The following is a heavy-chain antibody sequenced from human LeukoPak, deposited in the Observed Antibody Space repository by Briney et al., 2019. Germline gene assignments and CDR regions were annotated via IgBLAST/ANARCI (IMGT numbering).Heavy chain of an antibody. V-gene: IGHV1-18*01. CDR1: GYIFTSYG. CDR3: ARHINGYYYDSHGYYPTDL. Sequence: ASVKVSCQASGYIFTSYGISWVRQAPGQGLEWMGWSSVFNGNTNYPQRLQGRVNMTTDTSTTTDYMELRSLRSDDTAVYYCARHINGYYYDSHGYYPTDLWGQGTLVTVSS. CDR2: SSVFNGNT. D-gene: IGHD3-22*01. J-gene: IGHJ5*02.